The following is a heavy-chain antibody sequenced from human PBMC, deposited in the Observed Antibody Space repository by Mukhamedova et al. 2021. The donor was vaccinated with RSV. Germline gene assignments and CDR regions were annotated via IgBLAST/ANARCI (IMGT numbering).Heavy chain of an antibody. Sequence: RQPPGKGLEWIGYIYYSGSTNYNPSLKSRVTISVDTSKNQFSLKLSSVTAADTAVYHCARDLGASGYYGSGSYYWFDPWGQGTLV. D-gene: IGHD3-10*01. CDR2: IYYSGST. CDR3: ARDLGASGYYGSGSYYWFDP. J-gene: IGHJ5*02. V-gene: IGHV4-59*01.